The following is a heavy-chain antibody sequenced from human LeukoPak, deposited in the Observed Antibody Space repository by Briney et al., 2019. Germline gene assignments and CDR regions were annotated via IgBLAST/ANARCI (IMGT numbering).Heavy chain of an antibody. D-gene: IGHD3-10*01. V-gene: IGHV3-30*02. CDR2: IWYDGSNK. CDR1: GFTFSSYG. J-gene: IGHJ4*02. Sequence: GGSLRLSCAASGFTFSSYGMHWVRQAPGKGLEWVAVIWYDGSNKYYADSVKGRFTISRDNSKNTLYLQMNSLRAEDTAVYYCAKGSFTYFHYFDYWGQGTLVTVSS. CDR3: AKGSFTYFHYFDY.